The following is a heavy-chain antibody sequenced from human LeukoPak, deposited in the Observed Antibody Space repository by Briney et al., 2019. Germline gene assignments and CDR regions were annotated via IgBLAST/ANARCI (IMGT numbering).Heavy chain of an antibody. CDR1: GYTFTGYY. J-gene: IGHJ4*02. CDR3: ARDPSSVAGSRTEAY. CDR2: INPNSGGT. D-gene: IGHD6-19*01. Sequence: ASVKVSRKASGYTFTGYYMHWVRQAPGQGLEWMGWINPNSGGTNYAQKFQGRVTMTRDTSISTAYMELSRLRSDDTAVYYCARDPSSVAGSRTEAYWGQGTLVTVSS. V-gene: IGHV1-2*02.